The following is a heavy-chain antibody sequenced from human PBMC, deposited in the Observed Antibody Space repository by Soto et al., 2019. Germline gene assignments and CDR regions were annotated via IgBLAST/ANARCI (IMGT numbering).Heavy chain of an antibody. CDR3: ARDGSIRFDP. D-gene: IGHD6-6*01. J-gene: IGHJ5*02. CDR1: GVSISSNNW. V-gene: IGHV4-4*02. CDR2: IFHSGST. Sequence: SETLSLTCTVSGVSISSNNWWHWVRQPPEKGLEWIGEIFHSGSTNYNPSLKSRVTISVDKSKNQFSLRLSSVTAADTAVYYCARDGSIRFDPWGQGTLVT.